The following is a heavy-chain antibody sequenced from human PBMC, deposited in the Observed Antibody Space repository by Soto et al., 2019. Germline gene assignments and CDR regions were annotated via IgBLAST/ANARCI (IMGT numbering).Heavy chain of an antibody. J-gene: IGHJ6*02. CDR3: ARGVYYDDSSGYYYYGMAV. D-gene: IGHD3-22*01. Sequence: QVQLVESGGGVVQPGRSLSLSCAASGFTFSRYGMHWVRQAPGKGLEWVAVIWYDGSNKYYADSVKGRFTISRDNSKNTLYLQMNSLRAEDTAVYYCARGVYYDDSSGYYYYGMAVWGQGTTVTVSS. V-gene: IGHV3-33*01. CDR1: GFTFSRYG. CDR2: IWYDGSNK.